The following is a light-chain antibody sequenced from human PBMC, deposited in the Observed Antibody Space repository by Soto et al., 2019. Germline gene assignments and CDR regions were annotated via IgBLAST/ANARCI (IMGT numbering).Light chain of an antibody. Sequence: QSALTQPRSVSGSPGQSGTISCTGTRSDVGGYNYVSWYQQHPGKAPKLMMYDVSKRPSGVPDRFSGSKSGNTASQTISGLQAEDEPDYYCCSSAGSYTFVFGTGTKVTVL. CDR1: RSDVGGYNY. CDR2: DVS. V-gene: IGLV2-11*01. J-gene: IGLJ1*01. CDR3: CSSAGSYTFV.